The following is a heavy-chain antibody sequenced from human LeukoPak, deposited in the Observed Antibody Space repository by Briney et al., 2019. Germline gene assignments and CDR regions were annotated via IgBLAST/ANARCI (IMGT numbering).Heavy chain of an antibody. V-gene: IGHV3-7*03. CDR1: GFTFNSYW. D-gene: IGHD3-9*01. Sequence: SGGSLRLSCAASGFTFNSYWMSWVRQAPGKGLEWVANIKQDGSEKYYVDSVKGRFTISRDNAKNSLYLQMNSLRAEDTAVYYCARENYDILTGSNWFDPWGQGTLVTVSS. CDR2: IKQDGSEK. J-gene: IGHJ5*02. CDR3: ARENYDILTGSNWFDP.